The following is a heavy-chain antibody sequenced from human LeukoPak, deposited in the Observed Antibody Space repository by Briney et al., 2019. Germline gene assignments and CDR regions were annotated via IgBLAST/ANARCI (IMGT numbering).Heavy chain of an antibody. V-gene: IGHV4-39*01. Sequence: SETMSLTCTVSGGSISSSSYYWGWIRQPPGKGLEWIGSIDYSGSTYYNPSLKSRVTISVDTSKNQFSLKLSSVTAADTAVYYCARLGSVEMATIRYYYYYGMDVWGQGTTVTVSS. J-gene: IGHJ6*02. CDR3: ARLGSVEMATIRYYYYYGMDV. CDR1: GGSISSSSYY. D-gene: IGHD5-12*01. CDR2: IDYSGST.